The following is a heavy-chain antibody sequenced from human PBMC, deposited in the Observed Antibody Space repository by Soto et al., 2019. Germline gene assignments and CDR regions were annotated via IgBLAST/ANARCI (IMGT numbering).Heavy chain of an antibody. V-gene: IGHV4-30-2*01. J-gene: IGHJ4*02. CDR2: IYHSGST. Sequence: SETLSLTCAVSGGSISSGGYSWSWIRQPPGKGLEWIGYIYHSGSTYYNPSLKSRVTKSVDRSKNQFSLKLSSVTAADTAVYYCARYITNYDLRSGYKYYFDYWGQGTLVTVSS. CDR1: GGSISSGGYS. D-gene: IGHD3-3*01. CDR3: ARYITNYDLRSGYKYYFDY.